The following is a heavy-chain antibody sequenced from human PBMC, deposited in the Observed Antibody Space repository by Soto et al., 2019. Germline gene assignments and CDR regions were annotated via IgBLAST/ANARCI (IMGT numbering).Heavy chain of an antibody. CDR1: GGSISSGGYY. V-gene: IGHV4-31*03. CDR3: ARGGRFLIDLFDY. Sequence: QVQLQESGPGLVKPSQTLSLTCTVSGGSISSGGYYWSWIRQHPGKGLEWIGYIYYSGSTYYTPSLKSRVTRPVDTSKNQFSLKLSSVTAADTAVYYCARGGRFLIDLFDYWGQGTLVTVSS. J-gene: IGHJ4*02. CDR2: IYYSGST.